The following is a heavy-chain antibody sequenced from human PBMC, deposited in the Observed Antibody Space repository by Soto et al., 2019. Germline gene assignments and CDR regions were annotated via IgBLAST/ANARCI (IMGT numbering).Heavy chain of an antibody. V-gene: IGHV4-59*01. D-gene: IGHD3-22*01. CDR3: GGKNYDSSGYFDY. CDR1: GGSISSYY. Sequence: PSETRSLTCTVSGGSISSYYWSWIRQPPGKGLEWIGYMYYSGSTNYNPSLKSRVTISVDTSKNQFSLKLSSVTAADTAVYYCGGKNYDSSGYFDYWGQGTLVTVSS. J-gene: IGHJ4*02. CDR2: MYYSGST.